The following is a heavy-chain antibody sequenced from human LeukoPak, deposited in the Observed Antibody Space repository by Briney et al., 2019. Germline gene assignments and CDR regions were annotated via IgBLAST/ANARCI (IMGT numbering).Heavy chain of an antibody. CDR2: INHSGST. CDR1: GGSFSGYY. Sequence: PSETLSLTSAVYGGSFSGYYWSWIRQPPGKGLEWIGEINHSGSTNYNPSLKSRVTISVDTSKNQFSLKLSSVTAADTAVYYCARLRLPLSVTTPRINWYFDLWGRGTLVTVSS. V-gene: IGHV4-34*01. CDR3: ARLRLPLSVTTPRINWYFDL. J-gene: IGHJ2*01. D-gene: IGHD4-17*01.